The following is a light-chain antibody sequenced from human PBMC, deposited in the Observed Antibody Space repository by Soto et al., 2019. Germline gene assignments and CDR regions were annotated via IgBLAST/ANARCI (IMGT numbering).Light chain of an antibody. CDR2: LNSDGSH. Sequence: QPVLTQSPSASASLGASVKLTCTLSSGHSSYAIAWHQQQPEKGPRYLMKLNSDGSHNKGDGIPDRFSGSSSGAERYLTISSLQSEEEADYYCQTWGTGIHVFGTGTKVTVL. CDR1: SGHSSYA. CDR3: QTWGTGIHV. V-gene: IGLV4-69*01. J-gene: IGLJ1*01.